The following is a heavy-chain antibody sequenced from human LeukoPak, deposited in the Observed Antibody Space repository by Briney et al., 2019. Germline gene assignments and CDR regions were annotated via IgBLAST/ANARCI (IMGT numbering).Heavy chain of an antibody. CDR2: IYYSGSA. CDR1: GGSFSGYY. CDR3: ARDRGYSGRAFDI. D-gene: IGHD2-21*01. Sequence: SETLSLTCAVYGGSFSGYYWSWLRQPPGKGREWIGYIYYSGSAYYNPSLKSRVTISVDTSKTQFSLKLSSVTAADTAVYYCARDRGYSGRAFDIWGQGAMVTVSS. V-gene: IGHV4-34*01. J-gene: IGHJ3*02.